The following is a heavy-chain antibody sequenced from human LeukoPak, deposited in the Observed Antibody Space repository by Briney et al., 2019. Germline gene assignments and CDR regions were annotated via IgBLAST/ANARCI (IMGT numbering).Heavy chain of an antibody. CDR2: IGTAGDT. CDR1: GFTFSSYD. D-gene: IGHD3-9*01. V-gene: IGHV3-13*01. Sequence: GGSLRLSCAASGFTFSSYDMHWVRQATGKGLEWVSAIGTAGDTYYPGSVKGRFTISRENAKNSLYLQMNSLRAGDTAVYYCARGLIDILTGYYNHYYYGMDVWGQGTTVTVSS. J-gene: IGHJ6*02. CDR3: ARGLIDILTGYYNHYYYGMDV.